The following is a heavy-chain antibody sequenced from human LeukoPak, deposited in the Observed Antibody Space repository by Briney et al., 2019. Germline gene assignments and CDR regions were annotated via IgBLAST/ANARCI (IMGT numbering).Heavy chain of an antibody. CDR3: AKDGGGYSSGYYYYYMDV. J-gene: IGHJ6*03. CDR2: ISSSATYR. CDR1: EFTFTTYS. Sequence: PGGSLRLSCAASEFTFTTYSMAWVRQAPGKGLEWVSSISSSATYRYYADSVNGRFTISRDNSKNTLYLQMNSLRAEDTAVYYCAKDGGGYSSGYYYYYMDVWGKGTTVTISS. V-gene: IGHV3-21*01. D-gene: IGHD5-18*01.